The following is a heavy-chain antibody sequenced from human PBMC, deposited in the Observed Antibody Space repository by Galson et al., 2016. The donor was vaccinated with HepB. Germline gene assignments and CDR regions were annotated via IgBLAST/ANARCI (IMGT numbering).Heavy chain of an antibody. V-gene: IGHV3-30*03. Sequence: SLRLSCAASGFAFSTCGMHWVRQSPGKGLEWVAGIYHGGTDKFYADSVKGRFTISRDNSENTVFLQMNSLRPEDTASYYCARFPYPFSPGGVVDYWGQGTLVTVAS. CDR2: IYHGGTDK. J-gene: IGHJ4*02. D-gene: IGHD3-16*01. CDR1: GFAFSTCG. CDR3: ARFPYPFSPGGVVDY.